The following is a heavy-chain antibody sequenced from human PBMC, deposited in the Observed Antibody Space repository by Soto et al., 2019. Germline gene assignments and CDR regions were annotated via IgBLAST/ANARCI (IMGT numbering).Heavy chain of an antibody. J-gene: IGHJ4*02. V-gene: IGHV4-30-4*01. Sequence: PSETLSLTCAVYGGSFSGYYWTWIRQPPGKGLEWIGYIYSSGSSYYNPSLKTRLAISIDTSKNQFSLRLRSVAAADTAVYYCARSTGRYWGQGALVTVSS. CDR3: ARSTGRY. D-gene: IGHD2-21*01. CDR1: GGSFSGYY. CDR2: IYSSGSS.